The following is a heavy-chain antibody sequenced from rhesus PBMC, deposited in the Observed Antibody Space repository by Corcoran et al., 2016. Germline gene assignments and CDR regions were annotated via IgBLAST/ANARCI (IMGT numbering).Heavy chain of an antibody. J-gene: IGHJ4*01. CDR1: GGTISSGYYY. CDR3: ARRPYEDDYGYPFDY. CDR2: IYSNSEST. Sequence: QVQLQESGPGVVKPSETLSLTCAVSGGTISSGYYYWSWIRQPPGKGLEWIGGIYSNSESTNSNPSLKSRVTISKDTSKNHFSLKLSSVTATDTAVYYCARRPYEDDYGYPFDYWGQGVLVTVSS. D-gene: IGHD3-9*01. V-gene: IGHV4S12*01.